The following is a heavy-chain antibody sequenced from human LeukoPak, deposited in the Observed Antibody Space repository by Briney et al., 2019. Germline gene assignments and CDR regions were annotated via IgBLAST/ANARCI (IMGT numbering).Heavy chain of an antibody. V-gene: IGHV3-23*01. Sequence: GGSLRLSCAASGFSFSSYAVSWVRQTPGKRPEWVSGISGDGRTFYADSVKGRFTISRDNAKNSLYLQMNSLRVEDTAVYYCARGDVHKLWGRGTLITVSS. CDR1: GFSFSSYA. CDR2: ISGDGRT. J-gene: IGHJ4*02. D-gene: IGHD3-16*01. CDR3: ARGDVHKL.